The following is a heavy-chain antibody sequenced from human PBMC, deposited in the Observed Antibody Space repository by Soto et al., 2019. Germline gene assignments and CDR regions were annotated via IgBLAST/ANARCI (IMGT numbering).Heavy chain of an antibody. CDR2: INHSGST. Sequence: PSETRSLTDAVYGGSFSGYYWSWIRQPPGNGLEWIGEINHSGSTNYNPSLKSRVTISVDTSKNQFSLKLSSVTAADTAVYYCARAGYSYGDYYGMDVWGQGTTVTVSS. CDR3: ARAGYSYGDYYGMDV. CDR1: GGSFSGYY. V-gene: IGHV4-34*01. D-gene: IGHD5-18*01. J-gene: IGHJ6*02.